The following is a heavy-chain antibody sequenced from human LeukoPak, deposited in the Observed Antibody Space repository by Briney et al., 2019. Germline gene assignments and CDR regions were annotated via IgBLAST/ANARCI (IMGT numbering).Heavy chain of an antibody. D-gene: IGHD2-15*01. J-gene: IGHJ3*02. CDR1: GFTFSSYW. CDR3: ARDVHCSGGSCYPDAFDI. CDR2: IKQDGSEK. Sequence: GGSLRLSCAASGFTFSSYWMSWVRQAPGKGLEGVANIKQDGSEKYYVDSVKGRFTISRDNAKNSLYLQMNSLRAEDTAVYYCARDVHCSGGSCYPDAFDIWGQGTMVTVSS. V-gene: IGHV3-7*01.